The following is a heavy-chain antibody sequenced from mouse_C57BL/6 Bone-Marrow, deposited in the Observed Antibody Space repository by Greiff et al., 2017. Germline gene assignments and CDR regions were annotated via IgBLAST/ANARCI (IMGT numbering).Heavy chain of an antibody. J-gene: IGHJ2*01. Sequence: QVQLQQPGAELVKPGASVKLSCKASGYTFTSYWMHWVKQRPGRGLEWIGRIDPNSGGTKYNEKFKGKATLTADKSSSTAYMQLSSLTSEDSAVYYCARARWLLPDSVAYWGQGTTLTVSA. D-gene: IGHD2-3*01. CDR1: GYTFTSYW. V-gene: IGHV1-72*01. CDR3: ARARWLLPDSVAY. CDR2: IDPNSGGT.